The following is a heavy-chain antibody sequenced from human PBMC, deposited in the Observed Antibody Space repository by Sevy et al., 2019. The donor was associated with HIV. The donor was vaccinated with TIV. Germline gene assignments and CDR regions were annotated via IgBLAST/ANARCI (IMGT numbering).Heavy chain of an antibody. J-gene: IGHJ4*02. CDR3: ARWTAAEFDY. CDR1: GGSIRVSY. Sequence: SETLSLTCTVSGGSIRVSYWSWIRQSPEKGLEWIGYISYSGSTNYNPFFNSRVTISLDTSNNRFSLKLSSVTPADTAVYYCARWTAAEFDYWGQGTLVTVSS. CDR2: ISYSGST. D-gene: IGHD2-2*01. V-gene: IGHV4-59*11.